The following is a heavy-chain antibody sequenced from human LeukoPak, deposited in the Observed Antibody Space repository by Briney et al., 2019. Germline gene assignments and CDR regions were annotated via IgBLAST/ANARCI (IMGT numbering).Heavy chain of an antibody. CDR3: AKVGGRYYYYYMDV. V-gene: IGHV1-2*02. J-gene: IGHJ6*03. CDR1: GYTFTGYY. Sequence: GASVKVSCRASGYTFTGYYMHWVRQAPGQGLEWMGWINPNSGGTNYAQKFQGRVTMTRDTSISTAYMELSRLRSDDTAVYYCAKVGGRYYYYYMDVWGKGTTVTISS. CDR2: INPNSGGT. D-gene: IGHD1-26*01.